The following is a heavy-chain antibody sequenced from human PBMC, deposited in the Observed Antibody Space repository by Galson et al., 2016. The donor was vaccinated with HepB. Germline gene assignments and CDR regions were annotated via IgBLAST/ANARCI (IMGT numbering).Heavy chain of an antibody. CDR1: GGSVNSGSYY. J-gene: IGHJ5*02. CDR3: AREMLYQWFDP. Sequence: SETLSLTCTVSGGSVNSGSYYWSWIRQPPGKGLEWIGYIYYRGTTNYNPSLKSRVTISIDTSKNQFSLKLSSVTTADTAVYYCAREMLYQWFDPWGQGTLVTVSS. D-gene: IGHD2-8*01. CDR2: IYYRGTT. V-gene: IGHV4-61*01.